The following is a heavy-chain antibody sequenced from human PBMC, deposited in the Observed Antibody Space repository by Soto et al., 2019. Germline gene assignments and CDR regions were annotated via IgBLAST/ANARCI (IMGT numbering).Heavy chain of an antibody. CDR1: GFTFSSYS. CDR3: ARDFPARGLVPTFDY. J-gene: IGHJ4*02. V-gene: IGHV3-48*01. Sequence: GGSLRLSCAASGFTFSSYSMNWVRQAPGKGLEWVSYISSSSSTIYYADSVKGRFTISRDNAKNSLYLQMNSLRAEDTAVYYCARDFPARGLVPTFDYWGQGTLVTVSS. CDR2: ISSSSSTI. D-gene: IGHD3-9*01.